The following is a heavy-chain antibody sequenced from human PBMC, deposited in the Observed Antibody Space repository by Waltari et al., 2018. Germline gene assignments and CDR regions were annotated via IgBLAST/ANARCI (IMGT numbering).Heavy chain of an antibody. CDR3: ASKHWAIRAFDI. CDR1: GFTVSSNY. Sequence: EVQLVESGGGLIQPGGSLRLSCAASGFTVSSNYMSWVRQAPGKGLEWGSFIYSGGSTYYADSVKGRFTISRDNSKNTLYLQMNSLRAEDTAVYYCASKHWAIRAFDIWGQGTMVTVSS. D-gene: IGHD3-3*02. V-gene: IGHV3-53*01. J-gene: IGHJ3*02. CDR2: IYSGGST.